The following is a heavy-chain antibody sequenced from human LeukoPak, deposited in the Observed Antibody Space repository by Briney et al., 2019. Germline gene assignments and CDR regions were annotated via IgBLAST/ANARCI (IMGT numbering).Heavy chain of an antibody. CDR3: ARGYCSGGSCYPESPWFDP. CDR1: GGTFSSYA. J-gene: IGHJ5*02. D-gene: IGHD2-15*01. Sequence: ASVKVSCKASGGTFSSYAISWVRQAPGQGLEWMGRIIPIFGTANYAQKFQGRVTITTDESTSTAYMELSSRRSEDTAVYYCARGYCSGGSCYPESPWFDPWGQGTLVTVSS. CDR2: IIPIFGTA. V-gene: IGHV1-69*05.